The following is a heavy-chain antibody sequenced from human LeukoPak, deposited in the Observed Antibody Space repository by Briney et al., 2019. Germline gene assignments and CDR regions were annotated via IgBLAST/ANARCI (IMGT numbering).Heavy chain of an antibody. J-gene: IGHJ5*02. CDR3: ARDGRGYDILTGYYITNWFDP. V-gene: IGHV3-30*03. CDR2: ISYDGSNK. CDR1: GFTFSSYG. Sequence: GRSLRLSCAASGFTFSSYGMHWVRQAPGEGLEWVAVISYDGSNKYYADSVKGRFTISRDNSKNTLYLQMNSLRAEDTAVYYCARDGRGYDILTGYYITNWFDPWGQGTLVTVSS. D-gene: IGHD3-9*01.